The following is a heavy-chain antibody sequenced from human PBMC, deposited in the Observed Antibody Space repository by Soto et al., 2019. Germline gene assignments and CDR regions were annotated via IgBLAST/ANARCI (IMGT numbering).Heavy chain of an antibody. D-gene: IGHD3-22*01. CDR2: INHSGST. V-gene: IGHV4-34*01. CDR1: GGSFSNYY. J-gene: IGHJ4*02. Sequence: SETLSLTCAVYGGSFSNYYWSWIRQPPGKGLEWIGEINHSGSTNYNPSLKSRVTISVDTSKNQLSLKLSSVTAADTAVYYCARGRSQRITMIVVVITTYYFDYWGQGTLVT. CDR3: ARGRSQRITMIVVVITTYYFDY.